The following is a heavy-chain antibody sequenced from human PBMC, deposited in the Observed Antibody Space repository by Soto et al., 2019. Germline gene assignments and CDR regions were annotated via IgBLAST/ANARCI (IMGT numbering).Heavy chain of an antibody. CDR1: GYTFTGYC. CDR2: INPNSGGT. CDR3: ATGPFQSSQRSDPYYYGMNV. D-gene: IGHD6-13*01. Sequence: ASVKVSCKASGYTFTGYCMHWVRQAPGQGLEWMGWINPNSGGTNYAQKFQGWVTMTRDTSISTAYMELSRLRSDDTAVYYCATGPFQSSQRSDPYYYGMNVWGKGTTVIVCS. J-gene: IGHJ6*04. V-gene: IGHV1-2*04.